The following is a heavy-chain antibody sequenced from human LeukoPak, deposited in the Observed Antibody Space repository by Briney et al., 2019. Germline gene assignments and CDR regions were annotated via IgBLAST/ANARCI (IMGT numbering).Heavy chain of an antibody. D-gene: IGHD3-9*01. CDR2: IYYSGST. V-gene: IGHV4-39*07. CDR1: GFTFTNYA. CDR3: ASSRPYYDILTVFDY. Sequence: GSLRLSCAASGFTFTNYAMSWVRQAPGKGLEWIGSIYYSGSTYYNPSLKSRVTISVDTSKNQFSLKLSSVTAADTAVYYCASSRPYYDILTVFDYWGQGTLVTVSS. J-gene: IGHJ4*02.